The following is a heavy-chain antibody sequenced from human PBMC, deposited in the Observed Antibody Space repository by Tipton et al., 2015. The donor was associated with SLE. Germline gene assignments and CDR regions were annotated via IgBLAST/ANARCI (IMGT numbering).Heavy chain of an antibody. J-gene: IGHJ6*03. V-gene: IGHV4-34*01. CDR1: GGSFSGYY. Sequence: TLSLTCAVYGGSFSGYYWSWIRQPPGKGLEWIGEINHSGSSNYNPSLKSRVARSVDTSRNQFSLKLSSVTAADTAMYYCARVPGLERSYSYYYYMDVWGKGTTVTVSS. D-gene: IGHD1-1*01. CDR3: ARVPGLERSYSYYYYMDV. CDR2: INHSGSS.